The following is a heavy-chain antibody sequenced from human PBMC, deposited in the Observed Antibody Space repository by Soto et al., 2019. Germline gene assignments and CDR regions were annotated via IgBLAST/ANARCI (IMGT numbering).Heavy chain of an antibody. CDR2: IYTSGST. Sequence: SETLSLTCTVSGGSISSYYWSWIRQPAGKGLEWIGRIYTSGSTNYNPSLKSRVIMSVDTSKNQFSLKLSSVTAADTAVYYCARDLTMIGPNDYWGQGTLVTVSS. J-gene: IGHJ4*02. CDR3: ARDLTMIGPNDY. V-gene: IGHV4-4*07. CDR1: GGSISSYY. D-gene: IGHD3-22*01.